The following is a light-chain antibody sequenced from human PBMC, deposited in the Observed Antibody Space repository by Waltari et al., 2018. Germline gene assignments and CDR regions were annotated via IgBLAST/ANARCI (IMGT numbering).Light chain of an antibody. V-gene: IGKV3-20*01. CDR1: HSICYTY. CDR3: HHSGSSPYT. J-gene: IGKJ2*01. CDR2: GSS. Sequence: EIVLTQSPGTLSLSPGERXXLPCRAGHSICYTYLAWYQQKPGQAPRLLIYGSSRRATGIPDRFSGSGFGTDFTLTIIRLEPEDFAVYYCHHSGSSPYTFGQGTKLQIK.